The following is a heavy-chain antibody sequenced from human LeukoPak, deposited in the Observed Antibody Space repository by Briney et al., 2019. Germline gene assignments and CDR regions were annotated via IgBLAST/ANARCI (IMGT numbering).Heavy chain of an antibody. CDR2: IKQDGSEK. V-gene: IGHV3-7*01. D-gene: IGHD4/OR15-4a*01. J-gene: IGHJ4*02. CDR3: ARTIGEAMVDCFDY. CDR1: GFTFRSYW. Sequence: GGSLRLSCAAPGFTFRSYWMSWVRQAPGKGLEWVANIKQDGSEKYYVDTVKGRFTISRDNAKNSLYLQMNSLRAEDTAVDYCARTIGEAMVDCFDYWGQGTLVTVSS.